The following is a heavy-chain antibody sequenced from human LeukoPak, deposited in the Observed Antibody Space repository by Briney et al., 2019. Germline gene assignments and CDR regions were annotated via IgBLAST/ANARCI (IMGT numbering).Heavy chain of an antibody. V-gene: IGHV1-46*01. CDR1: GYTFTSYY. Sequence: ASVKVSCKASGYTFTSYYMHWARQAPGQGLEWMGIINPSGGSSSCAQKFQGRVTMTRDMSTSTVYMELSSLRSEDTAVYYCARDHGSWDTAMATGYLDYWGQGTLVTVSS. J-gene: IGHJ4*02. D-gene: IGHD5-18*01. CDR2: INPSGGSS. CDR3: ARDHGSWDTAMATGYLDY.